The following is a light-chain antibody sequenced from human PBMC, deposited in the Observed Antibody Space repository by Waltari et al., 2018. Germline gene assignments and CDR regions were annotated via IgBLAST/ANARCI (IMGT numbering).Light chain of an antibody. CDR1: SSAVGRYNR. J-gene: IGLJ1*01. CDR2: EVT. CDR3: NSYTTGSTRYV. V-gene: IGLV2-18*02. Sequence: QSPLTQPPSVSGSPGQSVTLFCPATSSAVGRYNRVPWYHQPPGTAPKLMIYEVTSRPSGVPDRFSGSKSGNTASLTISGLQAEDEGDYYCNSYTTGSTRYVFGTGTKVTVL.